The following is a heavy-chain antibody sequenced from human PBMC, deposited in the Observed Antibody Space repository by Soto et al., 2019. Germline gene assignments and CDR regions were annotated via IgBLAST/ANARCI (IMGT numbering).Heavy chain of an antibody. CDR3: ATWHLREHAYDI. CDR2: LDDLDGT. CDR1: GFTVSGKKY. J-gene: IGHJ3*02. D-gene: IGHD3-10*01. V-gene: IGHV3-53*01. Sequence: GGSLRLSCAAFGFTVSGKKYVAWVRQAPGKGLEWVSALDDLDGTYYADSVKGRFTTSSDSSRTTVYLQMNDLRPDDTAVYSCATWHLREHAYDIWGQGTTVTVSS.